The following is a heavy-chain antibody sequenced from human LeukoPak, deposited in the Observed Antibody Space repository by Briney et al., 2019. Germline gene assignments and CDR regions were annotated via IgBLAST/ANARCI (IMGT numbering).Heavy chain of an antibody. CDR1: GFTFSSYA. CDR2: ISGSGGST. CDR3: AKAFPTRHYYGSGRQEGDY. V-gene: IGHV3-23*01. Sequence: GGSLRLSCAASGFTFSSYAMSWVRQAPGKGLEWVSAISGSGGSTYYADSVKGRFTVSRDNSKNTLYLQMNSLRAEDTAVYYCAKAFPTRHYYGSGRQEGDYWGQGTLVTVSS. D-gene: IGHD3-10*01. J-gene: IGHJ4*02.